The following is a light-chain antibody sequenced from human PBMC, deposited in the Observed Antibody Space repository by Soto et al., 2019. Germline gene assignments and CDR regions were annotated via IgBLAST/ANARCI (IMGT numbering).Light chain of an antibody. CDR3: QQSYTTPRT. J-gene: IGKJ1*01. V-gene: IGKV1-39*01. CDR1: QSINSY. Sequence: DIQMTQSPSSLSASVGARVTITCRAGQSINSYLIWYQQKPGNAPKLLIYAASSLQGGVPSRFSGSGSGTDFTLTISSLQPEDFATYYCQQSYTTPRTFGQGTKVEIK. CDR2: AAS.